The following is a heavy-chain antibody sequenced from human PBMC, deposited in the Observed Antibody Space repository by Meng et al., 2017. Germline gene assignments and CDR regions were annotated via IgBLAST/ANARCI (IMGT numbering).Heavy chain of an antibody. J-gene: IGHJ4*02. V-gene: IGHV6-1*01. D-gene: IGHD1-26*01. CDR1: GDSVSSNSAA. CDR3: ARGSYSFDS. CDR2: AYYRSKWYH. Sequence: QIQQQQVVAGLVKPSQTLSLICAISGDSVSSNSAAWNWIRQSPSRGLEWLGRAYYRSKWYHDYAESVKSRKSNDPDTSKNQFSLQLRSVTPEDSAVYYCARGSYSFDSWGQRTLVTVSS.